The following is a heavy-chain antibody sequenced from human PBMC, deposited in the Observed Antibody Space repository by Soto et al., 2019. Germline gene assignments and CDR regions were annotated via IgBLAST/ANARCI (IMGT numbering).Heavy chain of an antibody. V-gene: IGHV4-39*01. Sequence: SETLSLTCTVSGGSISSSSYYWGWIRQPPGKGLEWIGSISYSGSTYYNPSLQSRVTMSVDTSKNQFSLKLSSVTAADTAVYYCARLHGYCISTSCYGYYGIDFWGQGTTRTVSS. CDR1: GGSISSSSYY. D-gene: IGHD2-2*01. CDR2: ISYSGST. CDR3: ARLHGYCISTSCYGYYGIDF. J-gene: IGHJ6*02.